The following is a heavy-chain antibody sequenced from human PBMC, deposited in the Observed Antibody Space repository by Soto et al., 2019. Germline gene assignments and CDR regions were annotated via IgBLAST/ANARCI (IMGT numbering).Heavy chain of an antibody. CDR1: GYTFTSHF. Sequence: ASVKVSCKASGYTFTSHFVHWVRQAPGQGLEWMGIINPSDGGTTYAQKFQGRVTMTRDTSTSTVYMELSSLRSEDTAVYYCARDGTAAARNSLPLNRMAYYYYGMDVWGQGTTVTVSS. D-gene: IGHD6-13*01. V-gene: IGHV1-46*01. J-gene: IGHJ6*02. CDR3: ARDGTAAARNSLPLNRMAYYYYGMDV. CDR2: INPSDGGT.